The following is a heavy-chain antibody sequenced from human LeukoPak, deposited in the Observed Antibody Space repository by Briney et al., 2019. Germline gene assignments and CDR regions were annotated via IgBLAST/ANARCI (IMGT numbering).Heavy chain of an antibody. J-gene: IGHJ4*02. D-gene: IGHD1/OR15-1a*01. Sequence: PGGSLRLSCAASGFTFSSHEMNWVRKAPGKGLEWVSYISEGGDLIYYVEFVKGRFTVSRDNAKNVLFLQMSGLRVEDTAVYYCARDSGSGTSGNEFDYWGQGTLVSVSS. V-gene: IGHV3-48*03. CDR3: ARDSGSGTSGNEFDY. CDR1: GFTFSSHE. CDR2: ISEGGDLI.